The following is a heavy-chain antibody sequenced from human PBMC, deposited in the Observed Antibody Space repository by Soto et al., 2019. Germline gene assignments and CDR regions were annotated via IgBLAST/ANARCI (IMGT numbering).Heavy chain of an antibody. CDR3: ANDVVVGATPGLGDYYYYYGMDV. D-gene: IGHD1-26*01. CDR1: GFTFSSYG. Sequence: QVQLVESGGGVVQPGRSLRLSCAASGFTFSSYGMHWVRQAPVQGLEWVAVISYAGSNKYYADSVKGRFTISRDNSKNTLYLQMNSLSAEDTAVYYCANDVVVGATPGLGDYYYYYGMDVWGQGTTVTVSS. V-gene: IGHV3-30*18. CDR2: ISYAGSNK. J-gene: IGHJ6*02.